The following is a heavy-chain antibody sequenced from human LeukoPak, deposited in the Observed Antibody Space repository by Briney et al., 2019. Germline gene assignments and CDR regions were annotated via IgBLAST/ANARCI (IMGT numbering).Heavy chain of an antibody. CDR1: GDSISSGSCY. V-gene: IGHV4-61*02. CDR3: ARSRARIDYYGSGSTSWVIDY. CDR2: IYTSGST. Sequence: SQTLSLTCTVSGDSISSGSCYWSWIRQPAGKGLEWIGRIYTSGSTNYNPSLKSRVTISVDTSKNQFSLKLSSVTAADTAVYYCARSRARIDYYGSGSTSWVIDYWGQGTLVTVSS. J-gene: IGHJ4*02. D-gene: IGHD3-10*01.